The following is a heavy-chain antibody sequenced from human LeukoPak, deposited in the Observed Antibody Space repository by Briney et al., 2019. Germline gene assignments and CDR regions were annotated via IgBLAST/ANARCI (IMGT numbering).Heavy chain of an antibody. D-gene: IGHD4-17*01. CDR2: ISSSSYI. Sequence: GGSLRLSCAASGFTFSSYSMNWVRQAPGKGLEWVSSISSSSYIYYADSVKGRFTISGDNAKNSLYLQMNSLRAEDTAVYYCASSQRGDYADYYYYYGMDVWGQGTTVTVSS. V-gene: IGHV3-21*01. J-gene: IGHJ6*02. CDR1: GFTFSSYS. CDR3: ASSQRGDYADYYYYYGMDV.